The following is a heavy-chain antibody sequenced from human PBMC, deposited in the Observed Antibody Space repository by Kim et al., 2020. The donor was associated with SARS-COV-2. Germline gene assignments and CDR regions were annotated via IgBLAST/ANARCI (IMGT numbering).Heavy chain of an antibody. CDR1: GFTVSSNH. Sequence: GGSLRLSCAVSGFTVSSNHMSWVRQAPGKGLEWVSVIYSGDSTYYAESVKGRFTISRDNFKNTLYVQMNSLRAEDTAVYYCARGGYPYYFEYWGQGTLVTVSS. CDR2: IYSGDST. J-gene: IGHJ4*02. CDR3: ARGGYPYYFEY. D-gene: IGHD5-18*01. V-gene: IGHV3-53*01.